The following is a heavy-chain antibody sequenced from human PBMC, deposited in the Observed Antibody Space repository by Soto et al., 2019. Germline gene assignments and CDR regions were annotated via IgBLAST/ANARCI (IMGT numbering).Heavy chain of an antibody. J-gene: IGHJ4*02. CDR2: IYHSGST. D-gene: IGHD3-22*01. V-gene: IGHV4-30-2*01. Sequence: SETLSLTCAVSGGSISSGGYSWSWIRQPPGKGLEWIGYIYHSGSTYYNPSLKSRVTISVDRSKNQFSLKLSSVTAADTAVYYWAGYDSRTFDSWGRGPLVTVSS. CDR1: GGSISSGGYS. CDR3: AGYDSRTFDS.